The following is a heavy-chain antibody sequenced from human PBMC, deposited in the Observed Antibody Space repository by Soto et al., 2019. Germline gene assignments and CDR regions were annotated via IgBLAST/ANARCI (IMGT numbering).Heavy chain of an antibody. CDR3: ARSSTTYNWNPLGY. J-gene: IGHJ4*02. CDR1: GYTFTGYY. D-gene: IGHD1-20*01. V-gene: IGHV1-2*02. CDR2: INPNSGAT. Sequence: ASVKVSCKASGYTFTGYYMHWVRQAPGQGLEWMGWINPNSGATNFAQKFHGRVTMTRDTSISTAYMELSRLRSDDTAVYYCARSSTTYNWNPLGYWGQGTLVTVSS.